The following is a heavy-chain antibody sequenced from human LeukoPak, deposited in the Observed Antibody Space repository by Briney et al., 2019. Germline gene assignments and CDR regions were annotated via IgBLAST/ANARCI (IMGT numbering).Heavy chain of an antibody. J-gene: IGHJ4*02. CDR1: GYTLTELS. V-gene: IGHV1-24*01. CDR3: ASEGRMVATSGY. D-gene: IGHD5-12*01. CDR2: FDPEDGET. Sequence: ASVKVSCKVSGYTLTELSMHWVRQAPGKGLEWMGGFDPEDGETIYAQKFQGRVTMTEDTSTDTAYMELSSLRSEDTAVYYCASEGRMVATSGYWGQGTLVTVSS.